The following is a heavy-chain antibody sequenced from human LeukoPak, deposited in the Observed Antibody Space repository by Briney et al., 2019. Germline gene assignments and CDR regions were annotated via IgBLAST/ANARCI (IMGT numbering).Heavy chain of an antibody. J-gene: IGHJ4*02. V-gene: IGHV3-21*01. D-gene: IGHD4-11*01. CDR3: ARESSTVTTRLVDY. Sequence: PGGSLRLSCAASGFTVSSNYMSWVRQAPGKGLEWVSSISSSSSYIYYADSVKGRFTISRDNAKNSLYLQMNSLRAEDTAVYYCARESSTVTTRLVDYWGQGTLVTVSS. CDR2: ISSSSSYI. CDR1: GFTVSSNY.